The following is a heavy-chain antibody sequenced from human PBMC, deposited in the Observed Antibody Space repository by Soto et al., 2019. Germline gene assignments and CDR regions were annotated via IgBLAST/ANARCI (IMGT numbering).Heavy chain of an antibody. V-gene: IGHV3-11*06. CDR3: ARGGDTGEPFDY. J-gene: IGHJ4*02. D-gene: IGHD3-10*01. CDR1: GFTFSDYY. CDR2: ISSSSSYT. Sequence: QVQLVESGGGLVKPGGSLRLSCAASGFTFSDYYMSWIRQAPGKGLEWVSYISSSSSYTNYADSVKGRFTISRDNAKNSLYLPMNSLRAEDTAVYYCARGGDTGEPFDYWGQGTLVTVSS.